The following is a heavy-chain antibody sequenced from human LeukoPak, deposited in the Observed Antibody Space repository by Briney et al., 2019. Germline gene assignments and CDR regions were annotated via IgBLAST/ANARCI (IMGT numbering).Heavy chain of an antibody. CDR2: ISYDGSNK. J-gene: IGHJ4*02. CDR3: AKGHYEVGY. V-gene: IGHV3-30*18. D-gene: IGHD4-17*01. Sequence: PGGSLRLSCAASGFTFSSYGMHWVRQAPGKGLEWVAVISYDGSNKYYGDSVKGRFTISRDNSKNTMYLQMNSLRVEDAAVYHCAKGHYEVGYWGQGTLVTVSS. CDR1: GFTFSSYG.